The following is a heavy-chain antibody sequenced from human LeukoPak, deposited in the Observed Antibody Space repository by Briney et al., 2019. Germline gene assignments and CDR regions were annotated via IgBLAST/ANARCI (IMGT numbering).Heavy chain of an antibody. D-gene: IGHD6-6*01. J-gene: IGHJ4*01. CDR2: ISGSGGST. CDR1: GFTFSSYA. V-gene: IGHV3-23*01. Sequence: GGSLRLSCAASGFTFSSYAMSWVRQAPGKGLEWVSAISGSGGSTYYADSVKGRFTISRDNSKNTLYLQMNSLRAEDTAVYYCANGKIDEQLVTMRYYFDYCSHGTLVTGSS. CDR3: ANGKIDEQLVTMRYYFDY.